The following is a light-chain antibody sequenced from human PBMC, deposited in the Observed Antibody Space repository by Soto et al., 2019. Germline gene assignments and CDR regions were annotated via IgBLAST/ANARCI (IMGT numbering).Light chain of an antibody. V-gene: IGLV2-18*02. Sequence: QSVLTQPPSVSGSPGQSVTISCTGTNSDVGSYNRVSWYQQPPGTAPKLMIYEVNNRPSGVPDRFSGSKSGNTASLTISGLQAEDEADYYCSSFTSSSTLVFGGGTKLTVL. CDR2: EVN. CDR3: SSFTSSSTLV. CDR1: NSDVGSYNR. J-gene: IGLJ2*01.